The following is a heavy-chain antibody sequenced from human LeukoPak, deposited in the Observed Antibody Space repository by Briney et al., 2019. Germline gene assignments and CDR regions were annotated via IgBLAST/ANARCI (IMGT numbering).Heavy chain of an antibody. D-gene: IGHD3-10*01. J-gene: IGHJ4*02. CDR3: ARWFGELLGGSYNWIRDY. CDR2: INPNSGGT. V-gene: IGHV1-2*02. Sequence: GASVKVSCKASGCTFTGYYMHWVRQAPGQGLEWMGWINPNSGGTNYAQKFQGRVTMTRDTSISTAYMELSRLRSDDTAVYYCARWFGELLGGSYNWIRDYWGQGTLVTVSS. CDR1: GCTFTGYY.